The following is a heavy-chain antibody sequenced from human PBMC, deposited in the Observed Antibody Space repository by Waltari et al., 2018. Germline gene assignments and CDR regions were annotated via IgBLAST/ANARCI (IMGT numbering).Heavy chain of an antibody. D-gene: IGHD6-13*01. CDR3: ARADYSSSWIDY. CDR2: IYYSAST. Sequence: QVQLQESGPGLVKPSQTLSLTCTVSGGSISSGGYYWSWIRQHPGKGLEWIGYIYYSASTYYNPSPKSRVTISVDTSKNQFSLKLSSVTAADTAVYYCARADYSSSWIDYWGQGTLVTVSS. CDR1: GGSISSGGYY. V-gene: IGHV4-31*03. J-gene: IGHJ4*02.